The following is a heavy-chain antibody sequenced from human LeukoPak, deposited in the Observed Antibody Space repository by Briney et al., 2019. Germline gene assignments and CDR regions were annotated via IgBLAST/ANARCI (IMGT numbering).Heavy chain of an antibody. CDR3: ARVGTFGSYYHPLCCDAFDI. D-gene: IGHD1-26*01. J-gene: IGHJ3*02. CDR2: INPNSGGT. CDR1: GYTFTGYY. V-gene: IGHV1-2*02. Sequence: GASVKVSCKASGYTFTGYYMHWVRQAPGQGLEWMGWINPNSGGTNYAQKFQGRVTMTRDTSISTAYMELSRLRSDDTAVYYCARVGTFGSYYHPLCCDAFDIWGQGTMVTVSS.